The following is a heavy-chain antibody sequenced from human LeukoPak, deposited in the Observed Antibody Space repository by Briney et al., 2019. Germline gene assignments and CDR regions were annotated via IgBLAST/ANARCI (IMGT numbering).Heavy chain of an antibody. Sequence: QAWGSLRLSCAASGFPFSSYWMHWVRQAPGKGLVWVSRINSDGSSTSYADSVKGRFTISRDNAKNTLYLQMNSLRAEDTAVYYCARDYTGTGYSSGCYDYWGQGTLVTVSS. CDR3: ARDYTGTGYSSGCYDY. CDR2: INSDGSST. J-gene: IGHJ4*02. CDR1: GFPFSSYW. D-gene: IGHD6-19*01. V-gene: IGHV3-74*01.